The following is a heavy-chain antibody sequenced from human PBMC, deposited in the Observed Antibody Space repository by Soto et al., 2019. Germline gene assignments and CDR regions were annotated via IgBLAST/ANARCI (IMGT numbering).Heavy chain of an antibody. CDR1: GGTFSRYA. J-gene: IGHJ4*02. Sequence: GASVKVSCKASGGTFSRYAISWVRQAPGQGLEWMGGIIPIFGTANYAQKFQGRVTITADESTSTAYMELSSLRSEDTAVYYGAREGYCISTSCYIWGQGTLVTVSS. D-gene: IGHD2-2*02. CDR2: IIPIFGTA. CDR3: AREGYCISTSCYI. V-gene: IGHV1-69*13.